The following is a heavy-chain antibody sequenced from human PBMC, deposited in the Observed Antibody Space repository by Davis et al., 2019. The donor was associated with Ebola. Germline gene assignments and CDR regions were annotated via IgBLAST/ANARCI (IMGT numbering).Heavy chain of an antibody. CDR2: VFYSGAF. D-gene: IGHD3-10*01. CDR3: VVNLLGSGSFYFDY. J-gene: IGHJ4*02. Sequence: MPSETLSLTCAVSGYSVTNAAYSWNWIRQPSGKGLEWIGNVFYSGAFYYNPSLQSRVSMSVDASKNEFSLKLASMTAADTAVYYCVVNLLGSGSFYFDYWGQGSLVNVSS. V-gene: IGHV4-30-2*02. CDR1: GYSVTNAAYS.